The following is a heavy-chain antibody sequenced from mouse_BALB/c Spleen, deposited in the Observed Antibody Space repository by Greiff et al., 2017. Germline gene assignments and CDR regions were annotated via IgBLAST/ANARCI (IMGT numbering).Heavy chain of an antibody. CDR2: IRLKSNNYAT. J-gene: IGHJ2*01. CDR3: TRDTDFDY. V-gene: IGHV6-6*02. CDR1: GFTFSNYW. Sequence: EVKLEESGGGLVQPGGSMKLSCVASGFTFSNYWMNWVRQSPEKGLEWVAEIRLKSNNYATHYAESVKGRFTISRDDSKSSVYLQMNNLRAEDTGIYYCTRDTDFDYWGQGTTLTVSS.